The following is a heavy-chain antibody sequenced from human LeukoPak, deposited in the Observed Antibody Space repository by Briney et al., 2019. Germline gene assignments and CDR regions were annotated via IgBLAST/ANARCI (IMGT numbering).Heavy chain of an antibody. CDR2: INAGNGHT. J-gene: IGHJ4*02. V-gene: IGHV1-3*01. CDR3: ARGIWSATRVDYYLDN. CDR1: GYTFSGYA. Sequence: ASVKVSCKASGYTFSGYAIHWVRQAPGQRFEWMGWINAGNGHTKYSQNFQGRVTITRDSSANIVYMDVSSLTSEDTAVYYCARGIWSATRVDYYLDNWGRGTLVTVSS. D-gene: IGHD5-24*01.